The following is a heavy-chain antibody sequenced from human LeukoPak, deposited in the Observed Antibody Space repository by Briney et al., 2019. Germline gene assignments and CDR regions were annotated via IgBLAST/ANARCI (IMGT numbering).Heavy chain of an antibody. J-gene: IGHJ2*01. CDR3: ARSPTWNAWYFDL. V-gene: IGHV1-69*02. CDR1: GGTFSSYT. CDR2: IIPTLGIA. D-gene: IGHD1-1*01. Sequence: SVKVSCKASGGTFSSYTISWVRQAPGQGREWMGRIIPTLGIANYAQKFQGRVTITADKSTSTAYMELSSLRSEDTAVYYCARSPTWNAWYFDLWGRGTLVTVSS.